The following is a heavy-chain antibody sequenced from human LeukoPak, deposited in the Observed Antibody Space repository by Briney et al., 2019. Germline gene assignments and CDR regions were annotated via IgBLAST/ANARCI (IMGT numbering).Heavy chain of an antibody. D-gene: IGHD5-18*01. V-gene: IGHV3-53*01. CDR1: GFTVSSNY. CDR3: ARDVYGYGSKGGYYYYMDV. J-gene: IGHJ6*03. Sequence: PGGSLRLSCAASGFTVSSNYMSWVRQAPGKGLEWVSVIYSGGSTYYADSVKGRFAISRDNSKNTLYLQMTSLRAEDTAVYYCARDVYGYGSKGGYYYYMDVWGKGTTVTISS. CDR2: IYSGGST.